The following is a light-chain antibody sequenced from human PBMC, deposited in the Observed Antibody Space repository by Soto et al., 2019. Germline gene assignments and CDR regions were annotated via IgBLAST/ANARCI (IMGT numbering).Light chain of an antibody. CDR2: LNSDGSH. Sequence: QLVLTQSPSASASLGASVKLTCTLNSGHSSYAIAWHQQQPEKGPRYLMKLNSDGSHSKGDGIPDRFSGSSSGAERYLTISSLQSEDEADYYCQTWDTGIRVVFGGGTNVTVL. V-gene: IGLV4-69*01. CDR1: SGHSSYA. CDR3: QTWDTGIRVV. J-gene: IGLJ2*01.